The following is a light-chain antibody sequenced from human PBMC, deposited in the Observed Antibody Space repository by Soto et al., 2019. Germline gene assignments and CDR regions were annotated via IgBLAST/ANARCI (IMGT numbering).Light chain of an antibody. CDR2: KTS. J-gene: IGKJ1*01. CDR3: QQYHTYWT. Sequence: DIQMTQSPSTLSASVGDRVSITCRASQSSSNWLAWYQQKPGKAPKLLIYKTSSLESGVPSRFSGSGSGTEFTRTISSLQPDDFATYYCQQYHTYWTFGQGTKVDVK. V-gene: IGKV1-5*03. CDR1: QSSSNW.